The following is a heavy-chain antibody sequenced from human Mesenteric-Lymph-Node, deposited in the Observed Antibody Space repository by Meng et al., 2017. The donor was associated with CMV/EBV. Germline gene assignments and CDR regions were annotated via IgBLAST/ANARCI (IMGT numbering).Heavy chain of an antibody. CDR2: ISAYNGNT. CDR3: ARGSERYSSGWFRYDY. D-gene: IGHD6-19*01. Sequence: ASVKVSCKASGYSFTTYSISWVRQAPGQGLEWMGWISAYNGNTNYAQKLQGRVTMTTDTSTSTAYMELRSLRSDDTAVYYCARGSERYSSGWFRYDYWGQGTLVTVSS. CDR1: GYSFTTYS. V-gene: IGHV1-18*04. J-gene: IGHJ4*02.